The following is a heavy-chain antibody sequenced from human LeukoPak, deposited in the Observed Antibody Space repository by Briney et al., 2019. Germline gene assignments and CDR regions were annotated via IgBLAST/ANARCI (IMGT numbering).Heavy chain of an antibody. D-gene: IGHD3-22*01. CDR3: ARGYDY. V-gene: IGHV4-39*01. Sequence: KPSETLSLTCTVSGGSIIGSTSYWGWIRQPPGKGLDWIGIINYSGRTYYNQSLRSRFTISVDTSKNQFSLKLKSVTASDTAVYYCARGYDYWGQGTLVTVSS. J-gene: IGHJ4*02. CDR2: INYSGRT. CDR1: GGSIIGSTSY.